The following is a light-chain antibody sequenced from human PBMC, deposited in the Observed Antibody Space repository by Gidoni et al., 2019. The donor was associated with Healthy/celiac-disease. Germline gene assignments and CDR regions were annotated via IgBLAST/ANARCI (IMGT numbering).Light chain of an antibody. CDR1: QGISSY. CDR3: QQSYSTPLT. J-gene: IGKJ4*01. V-gene: IGKV1-39*01. Sequence: DIQMTQSPSSLSASVGDRVTITRRTSQGISSYLNWYQQKPGKAPKLLTYAASSVQSGVPSRFSGSGSGTDFTLTISSLQPEDFATYYCQQSYSTPLTFGGGTKVEIK. CDR2: AAS.